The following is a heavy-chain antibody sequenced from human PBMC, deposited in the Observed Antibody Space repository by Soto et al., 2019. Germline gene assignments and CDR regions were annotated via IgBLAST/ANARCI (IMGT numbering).Heavy chain of an antibody. CDR2: IYNSGNT. V-gene: IGHV4-61*01. J-gene: IGHJ4*02. Sequence: QLQLQESGPGLVKPSETLSLTCNVSGGSVSSGSYFWSWIRQPPGKGLEWIGYIYNSGNTKYNPSLKSRVTISADTSKNQFSLKLSSVTAADTAVYYCAREGRVATFDYWGQGSLVTVSS. CDR3: AREGRVATFDY. D-gene: IGHD5-12*01. CDR1: GGSVSSGSYF.